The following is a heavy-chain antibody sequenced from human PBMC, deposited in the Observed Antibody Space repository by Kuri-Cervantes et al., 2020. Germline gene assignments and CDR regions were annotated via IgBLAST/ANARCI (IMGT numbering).Heavy chain of an antibody. CDR3: ARALAARKSYRSYMDA. V-gene: IGHV4-4*07. Sequence: GSLRLSCTVSGGSISSYYWSWIRQPAGKGLEWIGRIYTSGSTNYNPSLKSRVTISVDTSKNQFSLKLSSVTAADTAVYYCARALAARKSYRSYMDAWGKGTTVTVSS. J-gene: IGHJ6*03. CDR2: IYTSGST. CDR1: GGSISSYY. D-gene: IGHD3-16*02.